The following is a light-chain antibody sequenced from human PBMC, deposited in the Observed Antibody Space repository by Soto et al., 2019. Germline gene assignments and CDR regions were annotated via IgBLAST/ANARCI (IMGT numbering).Light chain of an antibody. CDR3: QQRSSWPPP. V-gene: IGKV3-11*01. CDR2: DTS. J-gene: IGKJ1*01. CDR1: QSVSRY. Sequence: NPPLYSREKATLSCRASQSVSRYLAWYQQRPGQAPRLLIYDTSNRVTGIPARFSGSGSGTDFTLTISSLEPEDFAVYYCQQRSSWPPPFAQGTKLDIK.